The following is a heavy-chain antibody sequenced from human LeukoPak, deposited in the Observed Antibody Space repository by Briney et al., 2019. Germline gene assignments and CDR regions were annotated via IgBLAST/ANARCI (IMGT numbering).Heavy chain of an antibody. CDR2: MSGDGNHY. D-gene: IGHD2-15*01. J-gene: IGHJ4*02. V-gene: IGHV3-30-3*01. Sequence: GGSLKLSCAASGFTFSTSSMQWVRQAPGKGLEWLAVMSGDGNHYSYGDSVQGRLSISRDNSKNTLYLHMKSLRVEDTAFYYCARGSVATPPSFNYWGQGTLVTVSS. CDR3: ARGSVATPPSFNY. CDR1: GFTFSTSS.